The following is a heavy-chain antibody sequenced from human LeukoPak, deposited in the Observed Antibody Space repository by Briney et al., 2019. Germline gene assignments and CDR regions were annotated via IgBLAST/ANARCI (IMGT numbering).Heavy chain of an antibody. V-gene: IGHV3-7*01. Sequence: GGSLRLSCATSGFTFSNYWMSWVRQAPGRGLEWVANIKQDGSMTQYADSVRGRFTISRDNAKSSVYLQMSSLKAEDSAIYYCARDESGGYYVYWGQGTLVTVSS. CDR2: IKQDGSMT. CDR3: ARDESGGYYVY. J-gene: IGHJ4*02. CDR1: GFTFSNYW. D-gene: IGHD3-10*02.